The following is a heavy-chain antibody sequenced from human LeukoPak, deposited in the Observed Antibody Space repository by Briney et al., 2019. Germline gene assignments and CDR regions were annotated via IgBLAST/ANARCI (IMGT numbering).Heavy chain of an antibody. V-gene: IGHV5-51*01. CDR2: IYLGDSDT. CDR1: GDSFTTYW. D-gene: IGHD1-1*01. J-gene: IGHJ4*02. Sequence: GESLQISTKGSGDSFTTYWIGWVRQMPGKGLEWMGIIYLGDSDTRYSPSFQGQVTISADKSINTAYLQWSSLKASDTAMYYCVRHRNWNYDYWGQGTLVTVSS. CDR3: VRHRNWNYDY.